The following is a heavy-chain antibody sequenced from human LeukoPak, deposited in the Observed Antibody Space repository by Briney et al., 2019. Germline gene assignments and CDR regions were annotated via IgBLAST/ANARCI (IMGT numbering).Heavy chain of an antibody. CDR1: GFTFSSYG. CDR3: AREPSGWFDP. J-gene: IGHJ5*02. Sequence: GGSLRLSCAASGFTFSSYGMHWVRQAPGKGLEWVAVMSYDGRYKYSADSVKGRFTISRDNSKNTLYLQMNSLRAEDTAVYYCAREPSGWFDPWGQGTLVTVSS. V-gene: IGHV3-30*03. CDR2: MSYDGRYK.